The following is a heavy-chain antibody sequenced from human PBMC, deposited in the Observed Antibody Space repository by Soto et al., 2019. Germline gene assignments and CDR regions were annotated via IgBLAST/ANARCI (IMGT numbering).Heavy chain of an antibody. CDR3: TTDTGYYDSSGYYDAFDI. D-gene: IGHD3-22*01. J-gene: IGHJ3*02. CDR1: GFTFSNAW. V-gene: IGHV3-15*07. CDR2: IKSKTDGGTT. Sequence: GGSLRLSCAASGFTFSNAWMNWVRQAPGKGLEWVGRIKSKTDGGTTDYAAPVKGRFTISRDDSKNTLYLQMNSLKTEDTAVYYCTTDTGYYDSSGYYDAFDIWGQGTMVTVSS.